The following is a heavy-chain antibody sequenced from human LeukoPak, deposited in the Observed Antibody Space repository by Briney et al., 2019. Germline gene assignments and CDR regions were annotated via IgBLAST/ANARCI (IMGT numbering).Heavy chain of an antibody. CDR2: IYNDESSI. Sequence: GSLRLSCAASGFTFSTYWMHWVRQAPGKGLVWVSRIYNDESSINYADSVKGRFTISRDNAKNTLYLQMNSLRAEDTAVYFCASSPGSLGNFDIWGQGTMVTVSS. J-gene: IGHJ3*02. V-gene: IGHV3-74*01. CDR1: GFTFSTYW. D-gene: IGHD3-16*01. CDR3: ASSPGSLGNFDI.